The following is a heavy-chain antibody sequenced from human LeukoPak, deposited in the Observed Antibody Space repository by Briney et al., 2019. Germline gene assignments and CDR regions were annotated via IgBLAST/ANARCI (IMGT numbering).Heavy chain of an antibody. CDR1: GFTFSSYA. CDR2: IGGSGGST. V-gene: IGHV3-23*01. D-gene: IGHD3-9*01. CDR3: AKERWVDILTGYYNY. Sequence: PGGSLRLSCAASGFTFSSYAMSWVRQAPGKGPEWVSSIGGSGGSTYYADSVKGRFTISRDNSKNTLYLQMNSLRAEDTALYYCAKERWVDILTGYYNYWGQGTLVTVSS. J-gene: IGHJ4*02.